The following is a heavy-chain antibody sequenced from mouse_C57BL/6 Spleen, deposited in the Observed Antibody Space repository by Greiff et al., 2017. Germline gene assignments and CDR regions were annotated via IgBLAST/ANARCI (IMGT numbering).Heavy chain of an antibody. J-gene: IGHJ2*01. V-gene: IGHV3-6*01. CDR1: GYSITSGYY. CDR3: ARRLYGSSFFDY. CDR2: ISYDGSN. Sequence: VQLQQSGPGLVKPSQSLSLTCSVTGYSITSGYYWNWIRQFPGNKLEWMGYISYDGSNNYNPSLKNPISITRDTSKNQFFLKLNSVTTEDTATYYCARRLYGSSFFDYWGQGTTLTVSS. D-gene: IGHD1-1*01.